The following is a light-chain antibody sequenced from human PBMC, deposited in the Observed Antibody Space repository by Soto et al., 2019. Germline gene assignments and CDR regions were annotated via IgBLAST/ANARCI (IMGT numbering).Light chain of an antibody. CDR3: QQRRNWPLT. V-gene: IGKV3-11*01. CDR2: DVL. Sequence: PGERATLSCRASQSVDSYVTWYQQKPGQAPRLLIYDVLKRATGIPVRFSGSGSGTDFTLTISSLEPEDVAIYYCQQRRNWPLTFGGGTKVEIK. J-gene: IGKJ4*01. CDR1: QSVDSY.